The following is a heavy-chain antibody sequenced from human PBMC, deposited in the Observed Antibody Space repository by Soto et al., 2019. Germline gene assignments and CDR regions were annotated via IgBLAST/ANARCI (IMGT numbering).Heavy chain of an antibody. CDR1: GFTFSSYW. Sequence: EVHLVESGGGLVQPGGSLRLSCAASGFTFSSYWMHWVRQAPGKGLVWVSRINSDGSSTNYADSVKGRFTISRDNAKNTVYLQMNSLRAEDTAMYYCAISARGIYGDYNWGQGTLVTVSP. CDR2: INSDGSST. D-gene: IGHD4-17*01. J-gene: IGHJ4*02. CDR3: AISARGIYGDYN. V-gene: IGHV3-74*01.